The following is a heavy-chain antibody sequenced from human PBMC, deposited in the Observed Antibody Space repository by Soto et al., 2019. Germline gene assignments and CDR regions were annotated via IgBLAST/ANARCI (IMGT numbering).Heavy chain of an antibody. D-gene: IGHD5-12*01. CDR2: VYYTGDT. CDR1: SGPSRSHN. V-gene: IGHV4-59*08. CDR3: VRQGIDYLHGLVDV. Sequence: QVQVQQSGPGLVKPSETLSLTCTVSSGPSRSHNWGWIRQPPGRGLEWIGYVYYTGDTSYNPSHKSRVTISADTSTNHISLTLRSVTAADTAVYYCVRQGIDYLHGLVDVWGQGTTVSVSS. J-gene: IGHJ6*02.